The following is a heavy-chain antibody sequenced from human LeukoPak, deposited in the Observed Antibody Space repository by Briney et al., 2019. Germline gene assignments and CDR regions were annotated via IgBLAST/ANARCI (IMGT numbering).Heavy chain of an antibody. D-gene: IGHD7-27*01. J-gene: IGHJ4*02. CDR1: GLTFSTYA. V-gene: IGHV3-48*01. CDR2: ISSSSTTI. Sequence: GGSLRLSCADSGLTFSTYAMNWVRQAPGKGLGWVSYISSSSTTIYYADSVKGRFTISRDNAKKSLYLQMNTLRAEDTAVYYCARDKLGIDYWGQGTLVTVSS. CDR3: ARDKLGIDY.